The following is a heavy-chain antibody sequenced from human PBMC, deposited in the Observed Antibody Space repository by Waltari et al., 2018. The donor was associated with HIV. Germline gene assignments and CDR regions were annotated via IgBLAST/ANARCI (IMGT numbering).Heavy chain of an antibody. V-gene: IGHV3-23*01. J-gene: IGHJ6*02. CDR3: AKTRGYTYAYPRPNYGMDV. CDR1: GFTFSSYA. Sequence: EVQLLESGGGSVQPGGSLRLSCAASGFTFSSYAMNWVRRAQGKGVSWFSSIRGSGGSTAAADAVKGRFTISRDNSKNTLYLQRNSLRAEDTAVYYCAKTRGYTYAYPRPNYGMDVWGQGTTVTVSS. D-gene: IGHD5-18*01. CDR2: IRGSGGST.